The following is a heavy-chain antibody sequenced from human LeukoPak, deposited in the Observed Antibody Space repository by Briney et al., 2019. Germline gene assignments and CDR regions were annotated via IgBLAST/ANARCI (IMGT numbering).Heavy chain of an antibody. D-gene: IGHD3-10*01. Sequence: GGSLRLSCVVSGFTFSDYWMGWVRQAPGKGLGWVANINQGGSEKRYVDSVEGRFTISRDNAKNSLYLQMNGLRVEDTAVFYCAREIRAAYGPFDYWGQGTLVTVSS. CDR3: AREIRAAYGPFDY. CDR2: INQGGSEK. V-gene: IGHV3-7*05. J-gene: IGHJ4*02. CDR1: GFTFSDYW.